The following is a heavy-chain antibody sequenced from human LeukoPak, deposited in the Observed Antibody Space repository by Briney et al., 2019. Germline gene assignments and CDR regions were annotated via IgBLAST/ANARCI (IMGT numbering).Heavy chain of an antibody. J-gene: IGHJ5*02. CDR2: IYYSGST. CDR3: ARDPLNWFDP. V-gene: IGHV4-39*07. CDR1: GFTFSSYS. Sequence: PGGSLRLSCAASGFTFSSYSMNWVRQPPGKGLEWIGSIYYSGSTYYNPSLKSRVTISVDTSKNQFSLKLSSVTAADTAVYYCARDPLNWFDPWGQGTLVTVSS.